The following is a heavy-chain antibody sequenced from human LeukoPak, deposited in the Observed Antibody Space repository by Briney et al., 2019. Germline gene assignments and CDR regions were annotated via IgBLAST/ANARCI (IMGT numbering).Heavy chain of an antibody. CDR2: INHSGST. Sequence: SETLSLTCAVYGASFSGYYWSWIRQSPGKGLEWIGEINHSGSTNYNPSLNSRVTISVDTSKNQFSLKLSSVTAADTAVYYCAMSITMIIVIIKRPPTIDYWGQGTLVTVSS. J-gene: IGHJ4*02. CDR1: GASFSGYY. V-gene: IGHV4-34*01. CDR3: AMSITMIIVIIKRPPTIDY. D-gene: IGHD3-22*01.